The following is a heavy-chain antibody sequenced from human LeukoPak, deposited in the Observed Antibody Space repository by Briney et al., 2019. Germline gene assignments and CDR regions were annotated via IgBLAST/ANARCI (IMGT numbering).Heavy chain of an antibody. CDR1: GFTFSSYG. Sequence: GGSLRLSCAASGFTFSSYGMHWVRQAPGKGLEWVAVISYDGSNKYYADSVKGRFTICRDNSKNTLYLQMHSLRAEDTAVYYCAKTGGLGYCSSTSCYTAYYYYYGMDVWGQGTTVTVSS. J-gene: IGHJ6*02. D-gene: IGHD2-2*02. CDR2: ISYDGSNK. V-gene: IGHV3-30*18. CDR3: AKTGGLGYCSSTSCYTAYYYYYGMDV.